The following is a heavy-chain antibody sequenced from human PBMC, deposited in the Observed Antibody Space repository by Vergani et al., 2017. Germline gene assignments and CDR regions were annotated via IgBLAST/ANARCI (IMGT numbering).Heavy chain of an antibody. V-gene: IGHV1-2*02. D-gene: IGHD3-10*01. CDR2: INPNSGGT. CDR3: AREPSGSYYNYYYYGMDV. CDR1: GYTFTGYY. Sequence: QVQLVQSGAEVKKPGASVKVSCKASGYTFTGYYMHWVRQAPGQGLEWMGWINPNSGGTNYAQKFQGRVTMTRDTSISTAYMELSRLRSDDTAVYYCAREPSGSYYNYYYYGMDVWGQGTTVTVSS. J-gene: IGHJ6*02.